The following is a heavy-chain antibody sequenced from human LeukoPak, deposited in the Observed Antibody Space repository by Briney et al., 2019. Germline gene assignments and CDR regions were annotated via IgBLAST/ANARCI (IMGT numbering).Heavy chain of an antibody. CDR1: GFTFSSYA. Sequence: PGRSLRLSCAASGFTFSSYAMSWVRQAPGKGLEWVSAISGSGGSTYYADSVKGRFTISRDNSKNTLYLQMNSLRAEDTAVYYCAKSGTVRQLALPTYFDYWGQGTLVTVSS. V-gene: IGHV3-23*01. CDR2: ISGSGGST. CDR3: AKSGTVRQLALPTYFDY. D-gene: IGHD6-6*01. J-gene: IGHJ4*02.